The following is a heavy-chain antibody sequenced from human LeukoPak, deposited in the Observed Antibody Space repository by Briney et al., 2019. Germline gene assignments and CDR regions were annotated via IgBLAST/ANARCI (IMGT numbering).Heavy chain of an antibody. Sequence: SVKVSCKASGYTFTSYDINWVRQATGQGLEWMGGIIPIFGTANYAQKFQGRVTITADESTSTAYMELSSLRSEDTAVYYCARRGQAYYNFWSGYYTFDYWGQGTLVTVSS. CDR1: GYTFTSYD. V-gene: IGHV1-69*13. D-gene: IGHD3-3*01. CDR2: IIPIFGTA. CDR3: ARRGQAYYNFWSGYYTFDY. J-gene: IGHJ4*02.